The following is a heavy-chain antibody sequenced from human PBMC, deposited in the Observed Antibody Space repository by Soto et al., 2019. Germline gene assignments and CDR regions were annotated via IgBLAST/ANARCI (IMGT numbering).Heavy chain of an antibody. Sequence: SVKVSCKASGGTFSSYAISWVRQAPGQGLEWMGGIIPIFGTANYAQKFQGRVTITADESTSTAYMELSSLRSEDTAVYYCAREAGYSSGWYPYWAQGTLVTVSS. D-gene: IGHD6-19*01. V-gene: IGHV1-69*13. CDR1: GGTFSSYA. CDR2: IIPIFGTA. CDR3: AREAGYSSGWYPY. J-gene: IGHJ4*02.